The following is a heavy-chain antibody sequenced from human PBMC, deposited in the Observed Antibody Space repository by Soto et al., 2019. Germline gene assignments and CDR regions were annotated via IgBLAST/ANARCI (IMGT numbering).Heavy chain of an antibody. CDR3: ARYEYGNSLYGVDV. CDR2: VDHRGST. Sequence: QVHLQQRGAGLLKPSETLSLNCVVSGESFSGYYWSWIRQNPGMGLEWIGEVDHRGSTNYNPSLKNRASISIDSSKNLFSLELTSVTSADTALYVCARYEYGNSLYGVDVWGQGTRVTVSS. CDR1: GESFSGYY. V-gene: IGHV4-34*02. J-gene: IGHJ6*02. D-gene: IGHD1-7*01.